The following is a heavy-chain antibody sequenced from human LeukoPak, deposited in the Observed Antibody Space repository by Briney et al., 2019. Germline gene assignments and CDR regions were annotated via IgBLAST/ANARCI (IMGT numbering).Heavy chain of an antibody. CDR2: ISGSGGST. D-gene: IGHD3-3*01. CDR3: ARALTGDDRFLEWLSPYYYYGMDV. J-gene: IGHJ6*02. Sequence: GGSLRLSCAASGFTFSSYAMSWVRQAPGKGLEWVSAISGSGGSTYYADSVKGRFTISRDNSKNTLYLQMNSLRAEDTAVYYCARALTGDDRFLEWLSPYYYYGMDVWGQGTTVTVSS. CDR1: GFTFSSYA. V-gene: IGHV3-23*01.